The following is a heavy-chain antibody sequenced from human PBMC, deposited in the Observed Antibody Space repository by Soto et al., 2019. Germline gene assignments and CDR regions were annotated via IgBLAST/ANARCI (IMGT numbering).Heavy chain of an antibody. D-gene: IGHD3-3*01. CDR3: ARHLGDFWGGYD. CDR1: GYTFNTYW. Sequence: EVQLVQSGAEVKKPGESLKISCKASGYTFNTYWITWVRQMPGKGLEWMGTIYLGDSDTRYNPSFRDQVTISADKSTATAFLQWSSLKASDTALDYCARHLGDFWGGYDWGQGTLVTASS. J-gene: IGHJ4*02. V-gene: IGHV5-51*01. CDR2: IYLGDSDT.